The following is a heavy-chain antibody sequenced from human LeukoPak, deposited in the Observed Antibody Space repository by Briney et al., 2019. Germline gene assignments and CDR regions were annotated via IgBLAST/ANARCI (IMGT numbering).Heavy chain of an antibody. V-gene: IGHV4-59*08. Sequence: SETLSLTCTVSGGSISSYYWSWIRQPPGKGLEWIGYIYYSGSSNYNPSLKSRVTISVDTSKNQFSLKLSSVTAADTAVYYCARHLQLEHFDYWGQGTLVTVSS. CDR3: ARHLQLEHFDY. J-gene: IGHJ4*02. D-gene: IGHD6-13*01. CDR2: IYYSGSS. CDR1: GGSISSYY.